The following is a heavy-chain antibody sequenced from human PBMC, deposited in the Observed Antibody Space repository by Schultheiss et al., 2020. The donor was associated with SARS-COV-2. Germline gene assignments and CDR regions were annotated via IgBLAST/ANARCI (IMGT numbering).Heavy chain of an antibody. CDR2: IYYTGTT. CDR1: GGSVNSGSYY. Sequence: SETLSLTCTVSGGSVNSGSYYWSWIRQPPGKGLEWIGYIYYTGTTSYNPSLTSRVTISVDTSKNQFSLKLSSVTAADTAVYYCARGTLVLRFLEWFPPPVYFDLWGRGTLVTVSS. D-gene: IGHD3-3*01. J-gene: IGHJ2*01. CDR3: ARGTLVLRFLEWFPPPVYFDL. V-gene: IGHV4-61*01.